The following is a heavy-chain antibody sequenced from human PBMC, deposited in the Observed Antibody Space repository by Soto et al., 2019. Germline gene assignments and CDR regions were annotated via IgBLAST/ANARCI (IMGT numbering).Heavy chain of an antibody. D-gene: IGHD3-9*01. V-gene: IGHV6-1*01. CDR1: GDSVSSNSAA. CDR2: TYYRSKWYN. Sequence: SQTLSLTCASSGDSVSSNSAAWNWIRQSPSRGLEWLGRTYYRSKWYNDYAVSVKSRITINPDTSKNQFSLQLNSVTPEDTAVYYCARDLQANYDILTGYYIGPPNAFDIWGQGTMVTVSS. J-gene: IGHJ3*02. CDR3: ARDLQANYDILTGYYIGPPNAFDI.